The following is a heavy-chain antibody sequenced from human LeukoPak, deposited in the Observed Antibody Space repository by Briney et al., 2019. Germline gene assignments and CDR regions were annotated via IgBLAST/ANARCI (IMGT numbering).Heavy chain of an antibody. CDR3: ARGDYGDYVDYFDY. V-gene: IGHV4-34*01. CDR2: INHSGST. D-gene: IGHD4-17*01. CDR1: GGSFSGYY. Sequence: SETLSLTCAVYGGSFSGYYWSWLRQPPGKGLEWIGEINHSGSTNYNPSLKSRVTISVDTSKNQFSLKLSSVTAADTAVYYCARGDYGDYVDYFDYWGQGTLVTVSS. J-gene: IGHJ4*02.